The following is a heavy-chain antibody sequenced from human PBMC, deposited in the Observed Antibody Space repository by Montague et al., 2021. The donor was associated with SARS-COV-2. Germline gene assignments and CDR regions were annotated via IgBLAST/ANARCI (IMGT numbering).Heavy chain of an antibody. J-gene: IGHJ3*02. CDR2: IYYSGST. CDR1: GGSIRTSSYY. D-gene: IGHD4-17*01. Sequence: SETLSLTCTVSGGSIRTSSYYWGWLHPPPGNGLDWIGSIYYSGSTYYNPSLKSRVTISVDTSKNQFSLKLSSVTAADTAVYYCAMRGGALDAFDIWGQGTMVIVSS. CDR3: AMRGGALDAFDI. V-gene: IGHV4-39*01.